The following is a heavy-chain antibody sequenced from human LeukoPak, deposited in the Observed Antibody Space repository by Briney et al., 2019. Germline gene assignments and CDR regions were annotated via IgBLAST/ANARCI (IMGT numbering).Heavy chain of an antibody. Sequence: SETLSLTCTVSGGSISGYYWSWIRQPPGKGLEWIGYIYYSGSTNYNPSLKSRVTISVDTSENQFSLKLSSVTAADTAVYYCARGGTDSSGYYYGGTDFDYWGQGTLVTVSS. V-gene: IGHV4-59*08. J-gene: IGHJ4*02. CDR1: GGSISGYY. D-gene: IGHD3-22*01. CDR2: IYYSGST. CDR3: ARGGTDSSGYYYGGTDFDY.